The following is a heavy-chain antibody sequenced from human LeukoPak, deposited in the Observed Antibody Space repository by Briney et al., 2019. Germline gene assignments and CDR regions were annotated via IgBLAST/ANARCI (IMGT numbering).Heavy chain of an antibody. CDR2: IRDSAYRT. V-gene: IGHV3-23*01. CDR1: RFTFSNYA. J-gene: IGHJ4*02. D-gene: IGHD3-9*01. Sequence: PGGSLRLSCAASRFTFSNYAMSWVRQAPGKGLEWVSSIRDSAYRTYYADSVKGRFTISRDNAKNSLYLQMNSLRAEDTALYYCARVFGREYYDILTGYYKGNYFDYWGQGTLVTVSS. CDR3: ARVFGREYYDILTGYYKGNYFDY.